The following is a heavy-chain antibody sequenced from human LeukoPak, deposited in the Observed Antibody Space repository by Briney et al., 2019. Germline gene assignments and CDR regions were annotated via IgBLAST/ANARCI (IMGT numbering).Heavy chain of an antibody. J-gene: IGHJ4*02. Sequence: GGSLRLSCAASGSTFSSYAMHWVRQAPGKGLEWVAVISYDGSNKYYADSVKGRFTISRDNSKNTLYLQMNSLRAEDTAVYYCARDSSYYFDYWGQGTLVTVSS. CDR3: ARDSSYYFDY. CDR1: GSTFSSYA. V-gene: IGHV3-30-3*01. D-gene: IGHD3-10*01. CDR2: ISYDGSNK.